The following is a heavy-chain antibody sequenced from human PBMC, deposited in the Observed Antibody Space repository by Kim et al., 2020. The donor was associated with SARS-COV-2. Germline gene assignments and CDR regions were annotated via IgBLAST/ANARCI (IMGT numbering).Heavy chain of an antibody. CDR2: ISSSSSYI. D-gene: IGHD1-1*01. Sequence: GGSLRLSCAASGFTFSSYSMNWVRQAPGKGLEWVSSISSSSSYIYYADSVKGRFTISRDNAKNSLYLQMNSLRAEDTAVYYCARESYNWNDGDFDYWGQGTLVTVSS. CDR3: ARESYNWNDGDFDY. J-gene: IGHJ4*02. CDR1: GFTFSSYS. V-gene: IGHV3-21*01.